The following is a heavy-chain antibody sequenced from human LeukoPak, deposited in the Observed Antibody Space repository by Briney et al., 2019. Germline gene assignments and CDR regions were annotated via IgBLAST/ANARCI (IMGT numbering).Heavy chain of an antibody. CDR3: AKEGAYPIITYDS. CDR1: GFTFSSYW. CDR2: IKQDGNEK. Sequence: GGSLRLSCAASGFTFSSYWMNWVRQAPGKRLEWVANIKQDGNEKHYEDSVKGRFSISRDNAKNSLYLQMDSLRADDTAVYYCAKEGAYPIITYDSWGQGALVTVSS. D-gene: IGHD3-10*01. V-gene: IGHV3-7*01. J-gene: IGHJ5*01.